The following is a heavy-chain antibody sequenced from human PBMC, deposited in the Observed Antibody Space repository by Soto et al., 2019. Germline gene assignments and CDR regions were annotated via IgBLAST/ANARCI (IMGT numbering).Heavy chain of an antibody. CDR2: ISSSGSTI. Sequence: QVQLVESGGGSVKPGGSLRLSCAASGFTFSDYYMSWIRQAPGKGLEWVSYISSSGSTIYYADSVKGRFTISRDNAKNSLYLQMNSLRAEDTAVYYCAREPPMWHHLDDAFDIWGQGTMVTVSS. J-gene: IGHJ3*02. V-gene: IGHV3-11*01. CDR1: GFTFSDYY. D-gene: IGHD2-21*01. CDR3: AREPPMWHHLDDAFDI.